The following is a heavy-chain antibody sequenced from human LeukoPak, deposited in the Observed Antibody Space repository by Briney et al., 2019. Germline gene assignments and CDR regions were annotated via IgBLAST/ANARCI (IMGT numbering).Heavy chain of an antibody. Sequence: SETLSLTCTVSGGSISSYYWSWIRQPPGKGLEWIGCIYYSGSTNYNPSLKSRVTISVDTSKNQFSLKLSSVTAADTAVYYCARAANYYDSSGYADWGQGTLVTVSS. CDR1: GGSISSYY. CDR3: ARAANYYDSSGYAD. J-gene: IGHJ4*02. D-gene: IGHD3-22*01. V-gene: IGHV4-59*01. CDR2: IYYSGST.